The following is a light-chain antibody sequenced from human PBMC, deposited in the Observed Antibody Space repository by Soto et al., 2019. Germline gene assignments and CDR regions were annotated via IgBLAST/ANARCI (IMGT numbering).Light chain of an antibody. J-gene: IGLJ7*01. CDR1: SSDVGGYKY. Sequence: QSALTQPASVSGSPGQSITISCTGTSSDVGGYKYVSWYQHQSGKAPKLMIYEVSNRPSGVSNRFSGSKSGNTASLSISGLQAEDEADYYCSSYTSSSTLVFGGGTQLTVL. CDR3: SSYTSSSTLV. V-gene: IGLV2-14*01. CDR2: EVS.